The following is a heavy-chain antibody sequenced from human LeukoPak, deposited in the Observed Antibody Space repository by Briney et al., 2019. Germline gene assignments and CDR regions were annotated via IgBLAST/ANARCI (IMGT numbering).Heavy chain of an antibody. CDR3: ARLPSSPEVVMRGLNQRNWFDP. CDR2: IYPGDSDT. D-gene: IGHD3-22*01. V-gene: IGHV5-51*03. J-gene: IGHJ5*02. Sequence: GESPKISCKGSGYSFTSYWIGWVRQMPGKGLEWMGIIYPGDSDTRYSPSFQGQVTISADKSTSTAYMELSSLRSEDTAVYYCARLPSSPEVVMRGLNQRNWFDPWGQGTLVTVSS. CDR1: GYSFTSYW.